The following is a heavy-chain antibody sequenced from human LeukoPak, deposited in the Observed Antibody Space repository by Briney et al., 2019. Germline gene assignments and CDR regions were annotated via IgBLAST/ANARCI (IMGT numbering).Heavy chain of an antibody. D-gene: IGHD2-8*01. V-gene: IGHV3-9*01. CDR3: AKALPYCTNGVCYGFDY. Sequence: GRSLSLSCAASVCIFDDYSMHGVRQAPGRGLEGVAGISWNSGSIGYADSVKGRFTISRDNAKNSLYLQMNSLRAEDTALYYCAKALPYCTNGVCYGFDYWGQGTLVTVSS. J-gene: IGHJ4*02. CDR2: ISWNSGSI. CDR1: VCIFDDYS.